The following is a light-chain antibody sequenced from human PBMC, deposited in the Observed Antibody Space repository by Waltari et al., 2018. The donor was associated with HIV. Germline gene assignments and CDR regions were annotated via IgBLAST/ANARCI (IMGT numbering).Light chain of an antibody. CDR1: GSALGGYTS. CDR3: SSYAGSHSWV. V-gene: IGLV2-8*01. J-gene: IGLJ3*02. CDR2: EVT. Sequence: SALTQPPSASRSPGPSVTISPTATGSALGGYTSVSCYQQPPGKAPKLLIYEVTQRPSGVPDRFSASKSGSSASLTVSGLQADDEADYYCSSYAGSHSWVFGGGTKLTVL.